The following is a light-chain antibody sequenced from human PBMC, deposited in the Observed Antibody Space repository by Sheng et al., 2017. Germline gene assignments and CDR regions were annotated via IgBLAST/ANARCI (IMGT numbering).Light chain of an antibody. J-gene: IGKJ1*01. V-gene: IGKV1-5*03. CDR3: QQYNSYWT. CDR1: QSISSY. CDR2: KES. Sequence: DIQMTQSPSSLSASVGDRVTITCRASQSISSYLNWYQQKPGKAPKLLIYKESSLESGVPSRFSGSGSGTEFTLTISSLQPDDFATYYCQQYNSYWTFGQGTKVEIK.